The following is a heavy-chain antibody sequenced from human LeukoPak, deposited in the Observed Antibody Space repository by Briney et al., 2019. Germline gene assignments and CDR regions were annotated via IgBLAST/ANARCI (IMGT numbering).Heavy chain of an antibody. J-gene: IGHJ4*02. CDR3: ARSRTGTTRFLDY. V-gene: IGHV4-39*01. Sequence: SETLSLTCTVSGGSISSSSYNWGWIRQPPGMGLEWIGSIYYSGSTYYNPSLKSRVTISVDTSKNQFSLKLSSVTAADTAVYYCARSRTGTTRFLDYWGQGTLVTVSS. D-gene: IGHD1-1*01. CDR2: IYYSGST. CDR1: GGSISSSSYN.